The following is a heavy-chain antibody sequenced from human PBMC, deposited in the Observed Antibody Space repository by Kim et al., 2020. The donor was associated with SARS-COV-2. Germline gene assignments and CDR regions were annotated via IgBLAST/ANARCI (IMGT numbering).Heavy chain of an antibody. D-gene: IGHD6-6*01. J-gene: IGHJ4*02. Sequence: DSVKGRFTISRDNAKNSLYLQMNSLRAEDTAVYYCARDLHPWCSIAAPDYWGQGTLVTVSS. CDR3: ARDLHPWCSIAAPDY. V-gene: IGHV3-7*04.